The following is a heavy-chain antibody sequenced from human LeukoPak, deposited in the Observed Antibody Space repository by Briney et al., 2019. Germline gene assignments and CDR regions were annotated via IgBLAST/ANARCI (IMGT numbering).Heavy chain of an antibody. CDR3: ARDRGSDPNRVVQFDY. D-gene: IGHD3-3*01. J-gene: IGHJ4*02. Sequence: PSETLSLTCTVSGGSVSSGSYYWSWIRQPPGKGLEWIAHMSYSGSTNYNPSLKSRVTISIDTSKNQFSLKLSSVTAADTAVYYCARDRGSDPNRVVQFDYWGRGTLVTVSS. V-gene: IGHV4-61*01. CDR2: MSYSGST. CDR1: GGSVSSGSYY.